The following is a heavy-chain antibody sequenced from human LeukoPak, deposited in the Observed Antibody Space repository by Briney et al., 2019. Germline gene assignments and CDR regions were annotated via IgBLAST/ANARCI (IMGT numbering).Heavy chain of an antibody. V-gene: IGHV1-46*01. CDR3: ARSIVATTFDY. CDR1: GYIITSYY. D-gene: IGHD5-12*01. J-gene: IGHJ4*02. Sequence: ASVKVSCKASGYIITSYYMHWVRQAPGQGLEWMGIINPSSGSTIYAHKLQGRVTMTTDTSTSTAYMELRSLRSDDTAVYYCARSIVATTFDYWGQGTLVTVSS. CDR2: INPSSGST.